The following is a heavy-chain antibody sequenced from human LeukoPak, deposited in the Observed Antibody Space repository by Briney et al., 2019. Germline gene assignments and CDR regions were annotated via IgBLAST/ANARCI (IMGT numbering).Heavy chain of an antibody. Sequence: SETLSLTCTVSGTSLSPFHWTWFRQPAGQRLEWIGLIYFTGTATLNPSLRSRVAMSVDLAKNQLFLKLASMTAAETAMYSCARKDGDYWGQGTLVSVSS. CDR1: GTSLSPFH. CDR3: ARKDGDY. V-gene: IGHV4-4*07. J-gene: IGHJ4*02. CDR2: IYFTGTA.